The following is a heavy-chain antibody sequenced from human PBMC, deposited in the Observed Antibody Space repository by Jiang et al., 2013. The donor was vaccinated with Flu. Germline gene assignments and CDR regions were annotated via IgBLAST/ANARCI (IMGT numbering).Heavy chain of an antibody. CDR3: TRDASYGLDV. D-gene: IGHD3-16*01. V-gene: IGHV6-1*01. CDR2: TYYRSKWYY. J-gene: IGHJ6*01. Sequence: SQTLSLTCAISGDSVSSNIASWNWIRQSPSRGLEWLARTYYRSKWYYDYAVSVESRVIIKPDTSKNQFSLQFSSVTAEDTAVYYCTRDASYGLDVWGPRDHGHRLL. CDR1: GDSVSSNIAS.